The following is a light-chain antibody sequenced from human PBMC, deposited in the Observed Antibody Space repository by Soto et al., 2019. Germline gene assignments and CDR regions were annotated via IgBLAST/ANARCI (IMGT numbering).Light chain of an antibody. CDR1: SSNIGAGYD. V-gene: IGLV1-40*01. CDR2: GNS. CDR3: QSYDSSRWG. Sequence: QSVLTQPPSVSGAPGQRVTISCTGSSSNIGAGYDVHWYQQLPGTAPKLLIYGNSNRPSGVPDRFSGSKSGTSASLAIAGLQAEDEADYYCQSYDSSRWGFGGGTKRTFL. J-gene: IGLJ3*02.